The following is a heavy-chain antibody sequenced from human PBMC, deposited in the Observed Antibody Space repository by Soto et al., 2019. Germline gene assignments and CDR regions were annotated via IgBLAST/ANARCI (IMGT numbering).Heavy chain of an antibody. CDR1: GFSFSDYA. J-gene: IGHJ4*02. D-gene: IGHD6-13*01. CDR2: ISESGGST. V-gene: IGHV3-23*01. Sequence: WGSLRISCASSGFSFSDYAMSWVRQAPGKGLEWVSVISESGGSTHYADSVRGRFTVSRDNSKNSLSLRMNSLRDEDTAVYFCAKRSPYSSGWYSPIFDYWGQGAMVTVSS. CDR3: AKRSPYSSGWYSPIFDY.